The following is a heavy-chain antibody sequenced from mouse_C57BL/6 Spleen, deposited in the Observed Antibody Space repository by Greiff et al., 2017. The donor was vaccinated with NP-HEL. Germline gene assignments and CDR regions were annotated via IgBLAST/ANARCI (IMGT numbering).Heavy chain of an antibody. CDR1: GYAFSSYW. D-gene: IGHD1-1*01. Sequence: VQLQESGAELVKPGASVKISCKASGYAFSSYWMNWVKQRPGKGLEWIGQIYPGDGDTNYNGKFKGKATLTADKSSSTAYMQLSSLTSEDSAVYFCARRTVVESGGAMDYWGQGTSVTVSS. CDR3: ARRTVVESGGAMDY. V-gene: IGHV1-80*01. J-gene: IGHJ4*01. CDR2: IYPGDGDT.